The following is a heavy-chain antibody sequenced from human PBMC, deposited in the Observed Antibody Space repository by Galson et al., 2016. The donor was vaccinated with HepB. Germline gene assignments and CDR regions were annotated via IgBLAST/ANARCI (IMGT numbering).Heavy chain of an antibody. V-gene: IGHV4-59*01. Sequence: ETLSLTCTVSDGSISSYYWRWIRQPPGKGLEWIRYLYYSGSAKYNPSPKTRVTISVDRSKNQFSLKLTSATAGDTAVYFWARSGYGDRIEDWGQGARVTVSS. CDR2: LYYSGSA. D-gene: IGHD4-17*01. CDR3: ARSGYGDRIED. J-gene: IGHJ4*02. CDR1: DGSISSYY.